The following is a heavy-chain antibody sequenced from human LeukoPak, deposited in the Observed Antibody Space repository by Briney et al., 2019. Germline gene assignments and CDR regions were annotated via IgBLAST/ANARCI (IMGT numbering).Heavy chain of an antibody. CDR3: ANTLTAGSSPDY. V-gene: IGHV4-34*01. CDR2: INHSGST. J-gene: IGHJ4*02. CDR1: GGSFSGYY. D-gene: IGHD6-6*01. Sequence: SETLSLTCAVYGGSFSGYYWSWIRQPPGKGLEWIGEINHSGSTNYNPSLKSRVTISVDTSKNQFSLKLSSVTAADTAVYYCANTLTAGSSPDYWGQGTLVTVSS.